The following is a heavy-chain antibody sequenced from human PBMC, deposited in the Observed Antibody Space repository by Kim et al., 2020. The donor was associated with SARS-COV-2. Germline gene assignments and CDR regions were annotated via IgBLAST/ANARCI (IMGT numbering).Heavy chain of an antibody. J-gene: IGHJ3*02. CDR2: IYHSGST. Sequence: SETLSLTCAVSGGSISSGGYSWSWIRQPPGKGLEWIGYIYHSGSTYYNPSLNSRVTISVDRSKNQFSLKLSSVTAADTAVYYCARGHYYDSSGYYYSGEWGPFPFDIWGQGTMVTVSS. V-gene: IGHV4-30-2*01. CDR3: ARGHYYDSSGYYYSGEWGPFPFDI. D-gene: IGHD3-22*01. CDR1: GGSISSGGYS.